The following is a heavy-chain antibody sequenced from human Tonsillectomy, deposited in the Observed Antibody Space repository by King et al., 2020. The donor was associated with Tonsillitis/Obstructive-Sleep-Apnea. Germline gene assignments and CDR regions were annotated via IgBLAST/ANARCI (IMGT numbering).Heavy chain of an antibody. CDR2: INHYGGT. CDR3: ARDVTVTPFRGDYFDY. J-gene: IGHJ4*02. V-gene: IGHV4-34*01. D-gene: IGHD2/OR15-2a*01. Sequence: VQLQQWGAGLLKPSETLSLICAVYGGSFSGHYWHWIRQPTGKGLEWIGEINHYGGTNYNPSLKSQATISIDTSKNQFSLKLNSVTAADTAVYYCARDVTVTPFRGDYFDYWGQGTLVTVSS. CDR1: GGSFSGHY.